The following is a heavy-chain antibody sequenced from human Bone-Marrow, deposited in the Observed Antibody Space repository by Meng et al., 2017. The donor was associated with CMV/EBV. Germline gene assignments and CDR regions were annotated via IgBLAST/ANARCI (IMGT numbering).Heavy chain of an antibody. V-gene: IGHV4-61*08. CDR1: GGSFNSDDHY. D-gene: IGHD1-26*01. Sequence: SETLSLTCTVSGGSFNSDDHYWSWIRQPPGKGLEWIAYIYYIGTTYYNPSLKSRVTISVDTSKNQFSLKLSSVTAADTAVYYCARGPSPPPRKSYIVGATHSTVNGMDVWGQGTTVTVSS. CDR2: IYYIGTT. CDR3: ARGPSPPPRKSYIVGATHSTVNGMDV. J-gene: IGHJ6*02.